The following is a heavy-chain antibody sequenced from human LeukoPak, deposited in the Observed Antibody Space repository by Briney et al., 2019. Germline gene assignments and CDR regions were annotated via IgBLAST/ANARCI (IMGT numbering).Heavy chain of an antibody. CDR2: INHSGST. D-gene: IGHD3-22*01. V-gene: IGHV4-34*01. CDR1: GGSFSGYY. J-gene: IGHJ4*02. Sequence: ASETLSLTCAVYGGSFSGYYWSCIRQPPGKGLEWIGEINHSGSTNYNPSLKSRVTISVDTSKNQFSLKLSSVTAADTAVYYCARPRGYYDSSGYYYWGQGTLVTVSS. CDR3: ARPRGYYDSSGYYY.